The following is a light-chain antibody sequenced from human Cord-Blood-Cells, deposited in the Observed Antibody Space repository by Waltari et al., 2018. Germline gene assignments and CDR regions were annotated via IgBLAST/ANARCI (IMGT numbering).Light chain of an antibody. CDR3: QQRSNWIT. J-gene: IGKJ5*01. CDR1: QSVSSY. Sequence: EIVLTQSPATLSLSPGERATLSCRASQSVSSYLAWYQQKPGQAPRLLIYDASNSATGIPARFSGSGSVTDFTLTISSLEPEDVAVYYCQQRSNWITFGQGTRLEIK. CDR2: DAS. V-gene: IGKV3-11*01.